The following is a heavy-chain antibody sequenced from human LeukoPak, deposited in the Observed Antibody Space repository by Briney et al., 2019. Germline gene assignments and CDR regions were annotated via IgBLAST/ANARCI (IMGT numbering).Heavy chain of an antibody. CDR2: INPNSGGT. J-gene: IGHJ4*02. CDR3: AIRFWHDDNDY. D-gene: IGHD3-3*01. CDR1: GYTFTGYY. V-gene: IGHV1-2*02. Sequence: ASVKVSCKASGYTFTGYYMHWVRQAPGQGLEWMGWINPNSGGTNYAKKIQGRVTMTRDTSISTAYMELSRLRSDDTAVYYCAIRFWHDDNDYWGEGTLVTVSS.